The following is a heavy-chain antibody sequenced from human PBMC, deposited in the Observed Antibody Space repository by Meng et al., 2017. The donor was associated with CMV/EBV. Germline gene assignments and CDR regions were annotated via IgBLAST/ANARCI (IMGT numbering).Heavy chain of an antibody. CDR1: GFTFSNYW. V-gene: IGHV3-7*01. CDR3: ARDFGPYCTNGVCYTRFDY. D-gene: IGHD2-8*01. J-gene: IGHJ4*02. Sequence: GGSLRLSCAASGFTFSNYWMSWVRQAPGKGLEWVANIKQDGSEKYYVDSVKGRFTISRDNAKNSLYLQMNSLRAEDTAVYYCARDFGPYCTNGVCYTRFDYWGQGTLVTVSS. CDR2: IKQDGSEK.